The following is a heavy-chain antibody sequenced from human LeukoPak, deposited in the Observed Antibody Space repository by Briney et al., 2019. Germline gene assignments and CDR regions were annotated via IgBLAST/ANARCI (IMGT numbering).Heavy chain of an antibody. V-gene: IGHV4-39*01. CDR2: IYYSGRT. J-gene: IGHJ4*02. CDR1: GGSISSSSYY. D-gene: IGHD2-2*01. Sequence: SETLSLTCTVSGGSISSSSYYWGWIRQPPGKGLEWIGSIYYSGRTYYNPSLKSRVTISVDTSKNQFSLKLSSVTAADTAVYYCARLLRVVVPAAFPDYWGQGTLVTVSS. CDR3: ARLLRVVVPAAFPDY.